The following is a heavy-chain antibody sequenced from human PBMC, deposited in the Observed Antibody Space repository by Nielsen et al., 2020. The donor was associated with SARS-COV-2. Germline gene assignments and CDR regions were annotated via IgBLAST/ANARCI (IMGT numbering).Heavy chain of an antibody. CDR3: ARDRGQGMWNRFDY. D-gene: IGHD1/OR15-1a*01. J-gene: IGHJ4*02. V-gene: IGHV3-30-3*01. CDR1: GFTFSSHV. CDR2: ISSDGNYQ. Sequence: GESLKISCAVSGFTFSSHVMQWVRQAPGKGLEWVAVISSDGNYQYYEDAVKGRFTISRDNSKNTLYLQMNSLRPEDTAMYFCARDRGQGMWNRFDYWGQGILVTVSS.